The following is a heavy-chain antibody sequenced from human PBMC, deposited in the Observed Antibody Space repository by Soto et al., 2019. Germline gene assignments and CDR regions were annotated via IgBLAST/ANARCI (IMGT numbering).Heavy chain of an antibody. CDR3: AFPVWCGYYTVGDYYGMDV. D-gene: IGHD3-3*01. CDR2: IIPIFGTA. Sequence: QVQLVQSGAEVKKPGSSVKVSCKASGGTFSSYAISWVRQAPGQGLEWMGGIIPIFGTANYAQKFQGRVTITADESTSTAYMELSSLRSEDTAVYYWAFPVWCGYYTVGDYYGMDVWGQGGTVTVSS. J-gene: IGHJ6*02. CDR1: GGTFSSYA. V-gene: IGHV1-69*12.